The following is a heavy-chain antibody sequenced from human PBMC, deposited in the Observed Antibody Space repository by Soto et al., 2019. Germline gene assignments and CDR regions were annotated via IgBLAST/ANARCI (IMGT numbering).Heavy chain of an antibody. CDR2: ISSSSSYI. J-gene: IGHJ6*02. CDR3: ARDAAYGSGIDGMDV. D-gene: IGHD3-10*01. Sequence: GGSLSLSCAASGFTFSSYSMNWVRQAPGKGLEWVSSISSSSSYIHYADSVKGRFTISGDNAKNSLYLQLNSLRAEDTAVYYCARDAAYGSGIDGMDVWGQGTTVTVSS. CDR1: GFTFSSYS. V-gene: IGHV3-21*01.